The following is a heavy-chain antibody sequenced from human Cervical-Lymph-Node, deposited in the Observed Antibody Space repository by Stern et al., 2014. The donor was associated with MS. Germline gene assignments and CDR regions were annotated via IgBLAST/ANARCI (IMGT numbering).Heavy chain of an antibody. V-gene: IGHV1-69*17. D-gene: IGHD4-17*01. Sequence: QVQLVQSGAEVKKPGSSVRVSCKASGGSISSYAISWVRQAPGQGLEWMGGLVPAFGVANYAQKFQGRVTITADRSTSTGYLEVSSLRSEDTATYYCARGSSHGDPRMGWFDPWGQGTLVIVSS. J-gene: IGHJ5*02. CDR1: GGSISSYA. CDR2: LVPAFGVA. CDR3: ARGSSHGDPRMGWFDP.